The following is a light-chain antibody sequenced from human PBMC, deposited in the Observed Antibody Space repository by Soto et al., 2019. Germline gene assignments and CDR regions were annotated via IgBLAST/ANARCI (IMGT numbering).Light chain of an antibody. J-gene: IGKJ1*01. Sequence: DIHMSQYPSTLSASVGYRVTITCRASQSISSWLAWYQQKPVKAPKLLXYDASSLESGVPSRFSGSGSGTEFTLTISRLQPDDFATYYCQQYNSYSQGTFGQGPKVDIK. V-gene: IGKV1-5*01. CDR2: DAS. CDR3: QQYNSYSQGT. CDR1: QSISSW.